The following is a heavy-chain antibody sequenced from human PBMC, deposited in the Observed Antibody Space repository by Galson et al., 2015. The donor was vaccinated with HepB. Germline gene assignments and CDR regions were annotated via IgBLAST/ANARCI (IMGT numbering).Heavy chain of an antibody. CDR2: ISHDGSNR. CDR1: GFTFSTYG. J-gene: IGHJ3*02. D-gene: IGHD6-13*01. V-gene: IGHV3-30*18. Sequence: SLRLSCAASGFTFSTYGMHWVRLAPGKGLEWVAVISHDGSNRYYADSVNGRFTISRDNSKNTLYLQMNSLRAEDTAVYYCAKGGYSSSPDAFDIWGQGTMVTVSS. CDR3: AKGGYSSSPDAFDI.